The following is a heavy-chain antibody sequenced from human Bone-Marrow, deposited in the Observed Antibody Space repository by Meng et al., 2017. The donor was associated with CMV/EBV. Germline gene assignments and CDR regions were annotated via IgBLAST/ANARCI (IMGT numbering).Heavy chain of an antibody. CDR2: ISAYNGNT. V-gene: IGHV1-18*01. CDR1: GYTFTSYG. CDR3: ARKTCSTSCYTEWFDP. Sequence: ASVKVSCKASGYTFTSYGISWVRQAPGQGLEWMGWISAYNGNTNYAQKPQGRVPMTTDTSTGTAYMELRSLRSDDTAVYYCARKTCSTSCYTEWFDPWGQGTLVTVSS. D-gene: IGHD2-2*02. J-gene: IGHJ5*02.